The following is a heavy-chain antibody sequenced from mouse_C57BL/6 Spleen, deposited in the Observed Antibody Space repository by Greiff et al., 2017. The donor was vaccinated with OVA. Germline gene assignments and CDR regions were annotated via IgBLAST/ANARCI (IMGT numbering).Heavy chain of an antibody. J-gene: IGHJ3*01. V-gene: IGHV1-82*01. D-gene: IGHD1-1*01. Sequence: VQLQQSGPELVKPGASVKISCKASGYAFSSSWMNWVKQRPGKGLEWIGRIYPGDGDTNYNGKFKGKATLTADKSSSTAYMQLSSLTSEDSAVYFCARSDYYGSSYEGAWFAYWGQGTLVTVSA. CDR3: ARSDYYGSSYEGAWFAY. CDR1: GYAFSSSW. CDR2: IYPGDGDT.